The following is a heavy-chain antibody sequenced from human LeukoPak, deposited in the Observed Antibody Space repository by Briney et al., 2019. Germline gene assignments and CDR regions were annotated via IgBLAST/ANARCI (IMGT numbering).Heavy chain of an antibody. Sequence: ASVKVSCKASGGTFSSYAISWVRQAPGQGLEWMGGIIPIFGTANYAQKFQGRVTITADESTSTAYMELSSLRSKDTAVYYCAREGPSYYDSSGYLYYFDYWGQGTLVTVSS. V-gene: IGHV1-69*13. CDR3: AREGPSYYDSSGYLYYFDY. CDR1: GGTFSSYA. D-gene: IGHD3-22*01. CDR2: IIPIFGTA. J-gene: IGHJ4*02.